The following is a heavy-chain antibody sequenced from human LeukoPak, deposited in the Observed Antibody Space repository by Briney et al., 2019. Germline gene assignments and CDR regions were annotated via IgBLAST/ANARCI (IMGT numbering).Heavy chain of an antibody. CDR3: ATDRMWYSSSWYYFDY. V-gene: IGHV1-24*01. J-gene: IGHJ4*02. D-gene: IGHD6-13*01. Sequence: ASVKVSCKVSGYTLTELSMHWVRQAPGKGLEWMGGFDPEDGETIYAQKFQGRVTMTEDTSTDTAYMELSSLRSEDTAVYYCATDRMWYSSSWYYFDYWGRGTLVTVSS. CDR2: FDPEDGET. CDR1: GYTLTELS.